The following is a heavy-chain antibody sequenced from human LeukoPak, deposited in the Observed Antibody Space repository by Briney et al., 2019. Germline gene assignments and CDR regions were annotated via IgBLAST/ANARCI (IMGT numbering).Heavy chain of an antibody. CDR2: ISGSGSSS. Sequence: GGSLRLSCAASGFTFSSYWMSWVRQAPGKGLEWVSLISGSGSSSFYSDSVKGRFTISRDNSKNTLYLQMSSLGAEDTAVYYCAKVRYSNSDLDSWGQGTPLTVSS. D-gene: IGHD5-12*01. V-gene: IGHV3-23*01. CDR3: AKVRYSNSDLDS. J-gene: IGHJ4*02. CDR1: GFTFSSYW.